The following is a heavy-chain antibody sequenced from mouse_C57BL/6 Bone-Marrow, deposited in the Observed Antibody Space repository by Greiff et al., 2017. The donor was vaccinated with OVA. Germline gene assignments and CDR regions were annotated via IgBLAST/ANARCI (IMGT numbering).Heavy chain of an antibody. D-gene: IGHD2-1*01. J-gene: IGHJ2*01. CDR1: GYTFTSYG. Sequence: QVHVKQSGAELARPGASVKLSCKASGYTFTSYGISWVKQRTGQGLEWIGEIYPRSGNTYYNEKFKGKATLTADKSYSTAYMELRSLTSEDSAVYFCAYSFYWGQGTTLTVSS. CDR2: IYPRSGNT. CDR3: AYSFY. V-gene: IGHV1-81*01.